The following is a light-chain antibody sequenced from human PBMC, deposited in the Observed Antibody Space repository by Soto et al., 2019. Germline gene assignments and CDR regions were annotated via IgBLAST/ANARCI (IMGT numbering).Light chain of an antibody. V-gene: IGLV2-11*01. J-gene: IGLJ1*01. CDR1: SSDVGGYNH. CDR2: DVS. CDR3: CSYAGSYTYV. Sequence: QSVLTQPRSVSGSPGQSVTISCTGTSSDVGGYNHVSWYQQHPGKAPKLMIHDVSKRPSGVPNRFYGSKSDNTASLTISGLQAEDYADYYCCSYAGSYTYVFGTGTQLTVL.